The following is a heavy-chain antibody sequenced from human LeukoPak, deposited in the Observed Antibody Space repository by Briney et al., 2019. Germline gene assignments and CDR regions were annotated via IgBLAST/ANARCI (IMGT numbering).Heavy chain of an antibody. CDR2: LSYDGSNQ. D-gene: IGHD3-10*01. V-gene: IGHV3-30*18. Sequence: GGSLRLSCAASGFSFINYSMNWVRQAPGKGLEWVAVLSYDGSNQYYADSVKGRFTISRDNSKNTLYLQMNSLRAEDTAVYYCAKDRGFGVFFQYYFDYWGQGTLVTVSS. CDR1: GFSFINYS. J-gene: IGHJ4*02. CDR3: AKDRGFGVFFQYYFDY.